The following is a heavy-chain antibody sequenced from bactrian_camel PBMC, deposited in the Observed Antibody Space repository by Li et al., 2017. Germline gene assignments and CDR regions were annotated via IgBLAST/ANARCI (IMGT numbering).Heavy chain of an antibody. J-gene: IGHJ4*01. V-gene: IGHV3S54*01. D-gene: IGHD2*01. Sequence: HVQLVESGGGSVQPGGSLNLSCAATGKTSVLNCMGWFRQAPGKEREGVAAIFLEREGDLFSGMPHKYYADWVKGRFTISQDEAKNSLYLQMNSLKPEDTAMYYCAVEGYDGSCRVGGDFDYWGQGTQVTVS. CDR3: AVEGYDGSCRVGGDFDY. CDR1: GKTSVLNC. CDR2: IFLEREGDLFSGMPHK.